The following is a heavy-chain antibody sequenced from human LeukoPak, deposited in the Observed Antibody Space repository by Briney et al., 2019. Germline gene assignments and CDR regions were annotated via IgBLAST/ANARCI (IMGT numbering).Heavy chain of an antibody. V-gene: IGHV4-59*01. J-gene: IGHJ1*01. CDR2: RYYSGST. CDR3: ARVRGDFETD. Sequence: SETLSLTCSASGGSISSYYWTWIRQPPGKGLEWIGYRYYSGSTTYNPSLKSRVTISVDTSKSQFSLKLISVTAADTAIYYCARVRGDFETDWGQGTLVTVSS. D-gene: IGHD3-16*01. CDR1: GGSISSYY.